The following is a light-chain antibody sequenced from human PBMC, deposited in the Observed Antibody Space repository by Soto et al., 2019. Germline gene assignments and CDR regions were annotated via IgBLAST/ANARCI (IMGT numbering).Light chain of an antibody. V-gene: IGKV3-20*01. CDR2: GAS. CDR1: QSVSNGF. Sequence: EIVLTQSPGTLSLSPGERATLSCRASQSVSNGFLTWYQHRPGQPPRLLIYGASSRAAGIPDRFSGSGSGTDFTLTISRLEPEDFAVYYCQQYDRPPFTFGPGTKVDIK. J-gene: IGKJ3*01. CDR3: QQYDRPPFT.